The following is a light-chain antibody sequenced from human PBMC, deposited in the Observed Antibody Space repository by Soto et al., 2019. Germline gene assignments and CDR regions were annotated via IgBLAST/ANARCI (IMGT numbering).Light chain of an antibody. J-gene: IGKJ1*01. CDR3: QQYNSLWT. V-gene: IGKV1-5*03. Sequence: DIQMTQSPSTLSASVGDRVTITCRASQSISSWLAWYQQKPGKAPKLLIYKASSLESGVPSRFSGSGSGTEFTLTISSLQPDDFATYYCQQYNSLWTFDQGTKVEMK. CDR1: QSISSW. CDR2: KAS.